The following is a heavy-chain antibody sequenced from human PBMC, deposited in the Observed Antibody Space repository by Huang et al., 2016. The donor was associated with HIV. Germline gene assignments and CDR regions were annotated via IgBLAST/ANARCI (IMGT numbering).Heavy chain of an antibody. D-gene: IGHD3-3*01. CDR2: INQDGSEN. V-gene: IGHV3-7*04. CDR1: GFTFWSYW. Sequence: EVQLVESGGGLVQPVGSLRLSFAASGFTFWSYWMSWVRQAPGKWLEWVANINQDGSENYYVDSVKGRFTIARDKVKNSLYLQMYSLRVEDTAIYYCARGGAPYYDFWSGGHHYGMDVWGQGTTVTVSS. J-gene: IGHJ6*02. CDR3: ARGGAPYYDFWSGGHHYGMDV.